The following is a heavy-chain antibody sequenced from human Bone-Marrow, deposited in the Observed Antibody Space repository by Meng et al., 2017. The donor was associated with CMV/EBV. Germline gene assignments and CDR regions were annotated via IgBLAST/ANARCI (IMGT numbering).Heavy chain of an antibody. J-gene: IGHJ6*02. CDR2: ISSSSSYI. Sequence: GESLKISCAASGFTFSSYSMNWVRQAPGKGLEWVSSISSSSSYIYYADSVKGRFTISRDNAKNSLYLQMNSLRAEDTAVYYCARDRIAAAGTLMGSMDVWGQGTTVTVLL. CDR1: GFTFSSYS. D-gene: IGHD6-13*01. V-gene: IGHV3-21*01. CDR3: ARDRIAAAGTLMGSMDV.